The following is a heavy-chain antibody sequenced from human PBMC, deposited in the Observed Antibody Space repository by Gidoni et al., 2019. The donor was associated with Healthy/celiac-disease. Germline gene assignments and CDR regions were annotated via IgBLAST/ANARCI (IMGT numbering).Heavy chain of an antibody. Sequence: EVQVLESGGGLVQHGGSLGLPCAASGFTFSSYAMSWVRQAPGKGLEWVSAISGSGGSTYYADSVKGRFTISRDNSKNTLYLQMNSLRAEDTAVYYCAKDLGMVVADNYWGQGTLVTVSS. CDR3: AKDLGMVVADNY. D-gene: IGHD2-15*01. CDR1: GFTFSSYA. V-gene: IGHV3-23*01. J-gene: IGHJ4*02. CDR2: ISGSGGST.